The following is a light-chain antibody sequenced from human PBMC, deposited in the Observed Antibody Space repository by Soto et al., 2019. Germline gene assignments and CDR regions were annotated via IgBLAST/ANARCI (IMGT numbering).Light chain of an antibody. Sequence: DIQMTQSPSSVSASVGDRVTITCRASLDIGDCLAWHQQKPGEAPNLLMYSGTTLHSGVPSRFSGSGSGTDFNLTISSLQPEDFATYYCHQGHTFPLTFGGGTKVEIK. CDR2: SGT. CDR3: HQGHTFPLT. CDR1: LDIGDC. J-gene: IGKJ4*01. V-gene: IGKV1-12*01.